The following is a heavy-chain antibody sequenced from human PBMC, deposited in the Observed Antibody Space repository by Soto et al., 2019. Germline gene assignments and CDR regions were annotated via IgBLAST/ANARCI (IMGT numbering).Heavy chain of an antibody. CDR2: TYYRSKWYN. V-gene: IGHV6-1*01. J-gene: IGHJ4*02. Sequence: SQTLSLTCAISGDSVSSNSAAWNWIRQSPSRGLEWLGRTYYRSKWYNDYAVSVKSRITINPDTSKNQFSLQLNSVTPEDTAVYYCAREVVVVRAAIGLFDYWGQGTLVTVSS. D-gene: IGHD2-2*01. CDR3: AREVVVVRAAIGLFDY. CDR1: GDSVSSNSAA.